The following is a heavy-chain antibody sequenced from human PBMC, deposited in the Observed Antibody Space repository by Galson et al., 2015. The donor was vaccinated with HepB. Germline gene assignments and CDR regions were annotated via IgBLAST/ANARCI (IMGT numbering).Heavy chain of an antibody. CDR3: ASAYPYYDFLDY. J-gene: IGHJ4*02. V-gene: IGHV1-69*06. D-gene: IGHD3-3*01. Sequence: SVKVSCKASGGTFSSYAISWVRQAPGQGLEWMGGIIPIFGTANYAQKFQGRVTITADKSTSTAYMELSSLRSEDTAVYYCASAYPYYDFLDYWGQGTLVTVSS. CDR1: GGTFSSYA. CDR2: IIPIFGTA.